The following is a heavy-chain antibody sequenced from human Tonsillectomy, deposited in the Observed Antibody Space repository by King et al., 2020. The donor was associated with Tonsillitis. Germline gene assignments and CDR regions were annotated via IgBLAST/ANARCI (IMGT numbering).Heavy chain of an antibody. CDR3: ATLEHFDY. D-gene: IGHD1/OR15-1a*01. CDR2: INPNSGGT. V-gene: IGHV1-2*02. Sequence: KLVQSGAEVKKPGASVKVSCKASGHTFTGYYIHWVRQAPGQGLEWMGWINPNSGGTNYAQKFQGRVTMTRDTSINTAYMELSSLRSDDTAVFYCATLEHFDYWGQGTLVTVSS. J-gene: IGHJ4*02. CDR1: GHTFTGYY.